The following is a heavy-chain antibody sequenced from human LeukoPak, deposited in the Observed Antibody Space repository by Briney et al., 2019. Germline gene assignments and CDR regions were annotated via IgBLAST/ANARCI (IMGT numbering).Heavy chain of an antibody. D-gene: IGHD4-17*01. CDR2: ISYDGSNK. J-gene: IGHJ4*02. Sequence: GGSLRLSCAASGFTFSSYWMSWVRQAPGKGLEWVAVISYDGSNKYYADSVKGRFTISRDNSKNTLFLQMNSLRAEETAMYYCARAPGGFHGDYSPIAYWGQGTLVTVSS. CDR1: GFTFSSYW. CDR3: ARAPGGFHGDYSPIAY. V-gene: IGHV3-30*03.